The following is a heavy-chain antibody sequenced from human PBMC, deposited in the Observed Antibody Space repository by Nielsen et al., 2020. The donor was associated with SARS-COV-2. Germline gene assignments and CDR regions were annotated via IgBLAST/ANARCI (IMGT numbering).Heavy chain of an antibody. CDR1: GYTFTGYY. V-gene: IGHV1-2*02. D-gene: IGHD4-11*01. CDR3: ARGPMLNWEYSNYFYYGMDV. CDR2: INPNSGGT. Sequence: ASVKVSCKASGYTFTGYYMHWVRQAPGQGLEWMGWINPNSGGTNYAQKFQGRVTMTRDTSISTAYMELSRLGSDDTAVYYCARGPMLNWEYSNYFYYGMDVWGQGTTVTVSS. J-gene: IGHJ6*02.